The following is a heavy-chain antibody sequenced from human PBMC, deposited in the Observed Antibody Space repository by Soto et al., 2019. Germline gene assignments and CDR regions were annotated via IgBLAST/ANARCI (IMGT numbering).Heavy chain of an antibody. CDR1: GFSFSDGAVG. Sequence: QITLKESGSTLVKPTQTLKLTCTFSGFSFSDGAVGVGWFRQSPGKAPEWLAIYYWDEDEWHSPSLRTRLSICYKAARTQVVLSMVDMGPQDTDTSFCARVRRRESCWGGDCYYFDVWGQGLQVAAS. CDR2: YYWDEDE. V-gene: IGHV2-5*02. CDR3: ARVRRRESCWGGDCYYFDV. J-gene: IGHJ5*02. D-gene: IGHD2-21*01.